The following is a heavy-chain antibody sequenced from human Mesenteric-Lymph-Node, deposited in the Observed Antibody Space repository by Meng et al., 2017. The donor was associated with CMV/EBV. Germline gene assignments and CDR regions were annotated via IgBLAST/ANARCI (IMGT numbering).Heavy chain of an antibody. CDR3: ARGREYCGGDCYAGFEDY. J-gene: IGHJ4*02. D-gene: IGHD2-21*01. Sequence: ASVKVSCKASGYTFTSYYIHWVRQAPGQGLEWMGIINPSGGGTRYAQKFQGRVTVTRDTSTSTVYMELSSLRSEDTAVYYCARGREYCGGDCYAGFEDYWGQGTLVTVSS. CDR1: GYTFTSYY. CDR2: INPSGGGT. V-gene: IGHV1-46*01.